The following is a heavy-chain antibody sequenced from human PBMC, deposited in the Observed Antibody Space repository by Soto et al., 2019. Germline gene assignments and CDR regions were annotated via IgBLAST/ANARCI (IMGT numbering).Heavy chain of an antibody. Sequence: ASVKVSCKASGYTFTSYGISWVRQAPGQGLEWMGWISAYNGNTNYAQKLQGRVTMTTDTSTSTAYMELRSLRSDDTAVYYCAVDAYCDIMSGYPLFDCWGRVTRIAVSS. J-gene: IGHJ4*02. D-gene: IGHD3-9*01. CDR1: GYTFTSYG. CDR2: ISAYNGNT. CDR3: AVDAYCDIMSGYPLFDC. V-gene: IGHV1-18*04.